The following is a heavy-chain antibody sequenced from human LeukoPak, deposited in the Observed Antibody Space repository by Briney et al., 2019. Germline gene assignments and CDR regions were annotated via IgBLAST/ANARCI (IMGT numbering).Heavy chain of an antibody. CDR2: IYTSGST. D-gene: IGHD3-3*02. V-gene: IGHV4-4*07. Sequence: SETLSLTCSASGGSVSNFFWSWIRQPAGKGLEWIGRIYTSGSTNYNPSLKSRLTMLQDTSKNQFSLRLTSVTAADTAVYYCARSAPDLAQFSYYGMDVWGQGTTVTVSS. CDR1: GGSVSNFF. J-gene: IGHJ6*02. CDR3: ARSAPDLAQFSYYGMDV.